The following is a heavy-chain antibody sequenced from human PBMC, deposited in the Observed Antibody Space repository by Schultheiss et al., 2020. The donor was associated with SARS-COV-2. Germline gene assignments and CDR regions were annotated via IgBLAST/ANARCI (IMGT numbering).Heavy chain of an antibody. Sequence: SVKVSCKASGGTFSSYAISWVRQAPGQGLEWMGGIIPIFGTANYAQKFQGRVTITADESTSTAYMELSSLRSEDTAVYYCARDPGPLYSSSWPVGYYGMDVWGQGTTVTVSS. CDR1: GGTFSSYA. J-gene: IGHJ6*02. CDR2: IIPIFGTA. CDR3: ARDPGPLYSSSWPVGYYGMDV. D-gene: IGHD6-13*01. V-gene: IGHV1-69*13.